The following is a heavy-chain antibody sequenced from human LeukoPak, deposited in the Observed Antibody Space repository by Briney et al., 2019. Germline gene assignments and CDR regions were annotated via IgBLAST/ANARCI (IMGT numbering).Heavy chain of an antibody. J-gene: IGHJ4*02. D-gene: IGHD6-19*01. CDR3: ARHQWLGPSDY. V-gene: IGHV4-39*01. CDR1: GGSISSSSHY. Sequence: KSSETLSLTCTVFGGSISSSSHYWGWIRQPPGEGLEWIGSIYFSGSTYYSPSLKSRVTISVDPSTNQFSLKLTSVTAADTAVYYCARHQWLGPSDYWGQGTLVTVSS. CDR2: IYFSGST.